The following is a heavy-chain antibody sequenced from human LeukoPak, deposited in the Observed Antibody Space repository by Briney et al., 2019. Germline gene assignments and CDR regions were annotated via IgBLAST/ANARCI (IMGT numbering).Heavy chain of an antibody. D-gene: IGHD3-10*01. J-gene: IGHJ3*02. Sequence: GGSLRLSCAASGFTFSSYEMNWVRQAPGKGLEWVSYISSSGSTIYYADSVKGRFTISRDNAKNSLYLQMNSLRVEDTAVYYCAHVRARSGSTFDIWGQGTMVTVSS. CDR2: ISSSGSTI. CDR1: GFTFSSYE. CDR3: AHVRARSGSTFDI. V-gene: IGHV3-48*03.